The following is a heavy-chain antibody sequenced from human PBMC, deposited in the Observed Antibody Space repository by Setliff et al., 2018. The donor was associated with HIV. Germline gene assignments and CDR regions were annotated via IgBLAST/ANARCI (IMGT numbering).Heavy chain of an antibody. CDR3: ARGNYDTSDYYTNFYYYYMDV. CDR1: GDPISTYY. D-gene: IGHD3-22*01. CDR2: VYFSVST. V-gene: IGHV4-59*01. J-gene: IGHJ6*03. Sequence: PSETLSLTCTVSGDPISTYYWSWVRKPPGKGLEWIGYVYFSVSTSYSPSLRGRVTMSVDPSKNQFSLKLNSVTAADTAIYFCARGNYDTSDYYTNFYYYYMDVWGKGTSVTVSS.